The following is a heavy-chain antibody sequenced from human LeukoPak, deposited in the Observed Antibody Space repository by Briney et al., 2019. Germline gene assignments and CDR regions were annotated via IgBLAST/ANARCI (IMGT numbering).Heavy chain of an antibody. J-gene: IGHJ6*02. Sequence: GGSLRLSCAASGFTFSSYWMPWVRQAPGKGLMWVSRIKNDGYETNYADSVKGRFTISRDNAKNMLYLQMNSLTVEDTAVYYCASDRAYYGLDVWGQGTTVTVSS. CDR1: GFTFSSYW. CDR3: ASDRAYYGLDV. V-gene: IGHV3-74*01. CDR2: IKNDGYET.